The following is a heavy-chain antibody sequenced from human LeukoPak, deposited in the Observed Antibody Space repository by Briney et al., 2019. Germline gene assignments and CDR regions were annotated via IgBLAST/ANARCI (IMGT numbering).Heavy chain of an antibody. Sequence: GGSLRLSCAASGFTFSSYGMHWVRQAPGKGLEWVAVIWYDGSNKYYADSVKGRFTISRDNSKNTLYLQMNSLRAEDTAVYYCARDYSSSWYYRCPGVWGQGTTVTVPS. V-gene: IGHV3-33*01. CDR3: ARDYSSSWYYRCPGV. CDR2: IWYDGSNK. CDR1: GFTFSSYG. D-gene: IGHD6-13*01. J-gene: IGHJ6*02.